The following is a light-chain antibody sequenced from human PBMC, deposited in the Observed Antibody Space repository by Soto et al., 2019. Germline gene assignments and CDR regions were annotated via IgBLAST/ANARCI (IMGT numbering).Light chain of an antibody. CDR3: QQYGNSLWT. V-gene: IGKV3-20*01. CDR1: QSISSNF. CDR2: GAS. Sequence: EVVLTQSPDTLSLSPGDRAILSCRASQSISSNFLAWYQQKPGQAPRLLIYGASSRATGIPDRFSGSGSGTDFTLTISRLETEDFAVYYCQQYGNSLWTFGQGTKVDI. J-gene: IGKJ1*01.